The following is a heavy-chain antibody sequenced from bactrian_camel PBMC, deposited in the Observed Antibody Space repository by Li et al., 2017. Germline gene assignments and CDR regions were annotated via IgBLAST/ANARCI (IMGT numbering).Heavy chain of an antibody. CDR2: IDSFGGSA. CDR3: AAVCSSRGGSWYQPIKYIY. J-gene: IGHJ4*01. CDR1: TSTYC. D-gene: IGHD2*01. Sequence: HVQLVESGGGAVQPGGSMRLSCAAATSTYCMGWFRQAPGKEREVVAAIDSFGGSAYYAPSVRGRFTISQDRKKSTVYLQMNSLKPEDTAMCYCAAVCSSRGGSWYQPIKYIYWGQGTQVTVS. V-gene: IGHV3S53*01.